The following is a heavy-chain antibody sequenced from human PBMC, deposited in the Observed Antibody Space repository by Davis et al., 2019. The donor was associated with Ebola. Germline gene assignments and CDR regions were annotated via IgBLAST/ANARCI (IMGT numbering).Heavy chain of an antibody. CDR3: AHRRQSRLGSNHFDY. CDR2: IYWDDDK. CDR1: GFAFNTSGVG. Sequence: SGPTLVTPTQTLTLTCSFSGFAFNTSGVGVAWIRQPPGKALEWLALIYWDDDKRYNPSLKSRLTITKVTSKNQVVLTMTNMDPDDTATYYCAHRRQSRLGSNHFDYWGQGALVAVSS. V-gene: IGHV2-5*02. D-gene: IGHD3-16*01. J-gene: IGHJ4*02.